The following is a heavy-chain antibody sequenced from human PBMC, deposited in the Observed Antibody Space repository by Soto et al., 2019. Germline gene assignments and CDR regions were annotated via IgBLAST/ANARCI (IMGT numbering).Heavy chain of an antibody. CDR2: ISAYNGNT. V-gene: IGHV1-18*01. J-gene: IGHJ5*02. D-gene: IGHD3-9*01. Sequence: ASVKVSCKASGYPFTSYGISWVRQAPGQGLEWMGWISAYNGNTNYAQKLQGRVTMTTDTSTSTAYMELRSRRSDDTAVYYCARYRVLRYGFDPWGQGTLVTVSS. CDR1: GYPFTSYG. CDR3: ARYRVLRYGFDP.